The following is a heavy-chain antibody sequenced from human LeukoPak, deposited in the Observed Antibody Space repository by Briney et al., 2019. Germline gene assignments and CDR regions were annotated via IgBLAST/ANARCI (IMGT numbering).Heavy chain of an antibody. CDR2: ISAYNGNT. V-gene: IGHV1-18*01. CDR3: ARAIGSSWYYYYYYYMDV. D-gene: IGHD6-13*01. Sequence: ASVKVSCKASGYTFTSYGISWVRQAPGQGLEWMGWISAYNGNTNYAQKLQGRVTMTTDTSTSTAYMELRSLRSDDTAVYYCARAIGSSWYYYYYYYMDVWGKGTTVTISS. J-gene: IGHJ6*03. CDR1: GYTFTSYG.